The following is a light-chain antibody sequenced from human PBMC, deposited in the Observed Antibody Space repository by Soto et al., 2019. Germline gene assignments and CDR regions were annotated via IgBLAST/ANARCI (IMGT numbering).Light chain of an antibody. CDR3: QQYYNTPWT. Sequence: DIVMTQSPDSLTVSLGERATINCKSSQSVLFSSNNKNYLAWYQQKPGQPPKLLIYWASARESGVPDRFSGRESGTEFTLTISSLQAEDVAVYYCQQYYNTPWTFGQGTKVEIK. CDR1: QSVLFSSNNKNY. CDR2: WAS. J-gene: IGKJ1*01. V-gene: IGKV4-1*01.